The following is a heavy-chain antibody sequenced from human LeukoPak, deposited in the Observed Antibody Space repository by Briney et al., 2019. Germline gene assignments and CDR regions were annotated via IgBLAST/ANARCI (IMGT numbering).Heavy chain of an antibody. V-gene: IGHV3-30*02. D-gene: IGHD1-26*01. CDR1: GFTFSTYG. CDR3: AKDGDTVSGTYYFDMDV. CDR2: IRYDAINK. J-gene: IGHJ6*03. Sequence: GGSLRLSCAASGFTFSTYGMHWVRQAPGKGLEWVAFIRYDAINKYYADSVKGRFTISRDNSRNTLYLQMNSLRAEDTALYYCAKDGDTVSGTYYFDMDVWGKGTTVTISS.